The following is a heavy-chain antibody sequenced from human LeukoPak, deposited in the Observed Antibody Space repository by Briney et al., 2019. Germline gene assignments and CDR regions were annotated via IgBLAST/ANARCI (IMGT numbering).Heavy chain of an antibody. CDR2: IYSGGST. D-gene: IGHD3-22*01. V-gene: IGHV3-53*01. CDR1: GFTFSSYW. Sequence: GGSLRLSCAASGFTFSSYWMSWVRQAPGKGLEWVSVIYSGGSTYYADSVKGRFTISRDNSKNTLYLQMNSLRAEDTAVYYCARGRQYYDSSGYGLYYFDYWGQGILVTVSS. CDR3: ARGRQYYDSSGYGLYYFDY. J-gene: IGHJ4*02.